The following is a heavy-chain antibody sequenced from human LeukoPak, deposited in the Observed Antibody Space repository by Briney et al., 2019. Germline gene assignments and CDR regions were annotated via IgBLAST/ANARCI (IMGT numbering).Heavy chain of an antibody. J-gene: IGHJ4*02. V-gene: IGHV3-64*01. CDR2: ISSNGGST. CDR3: ARGGGWIYSDY. CDR1: GFTFSSYA. Sequence: GGSLRLSCAASGFTFSSYAMHWVRQAPGKGLEYVSAISSNGGSTYYANSVKGRFTISRDNSKNTLYLQMGSLRAEDMAVYYCARGGGWIYSDYWGQGTLVTVSS. D-gene: IGHD6-19*01.